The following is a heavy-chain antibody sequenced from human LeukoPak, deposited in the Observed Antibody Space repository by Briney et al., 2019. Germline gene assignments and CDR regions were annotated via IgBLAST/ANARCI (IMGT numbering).Heavy chain of an antibody. V-gene: IGHV1-69*01. CDR3: ARAPSTTIFGVAHNWFDP. CDR2: IIPIFGTA. J-gene: IGHJ5*02. Sequence: SVKVSCKASGGTSSSYAISWVRQAPGQGLEWMGGIIPIFGTANYAQKFQGRVTITADESTSTAYMELSSLRSEDTAVYYCARAPSTTIFGVAHNWFDPWGQGTLVTVSS. CDR1: GGTSSSYA. D-gene: IGHD3-3*01.